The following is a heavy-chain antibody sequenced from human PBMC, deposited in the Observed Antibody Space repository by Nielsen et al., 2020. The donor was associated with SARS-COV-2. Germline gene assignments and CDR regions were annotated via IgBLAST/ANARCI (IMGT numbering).Heavy chain of an antibody. CDR3: AREGMATIVYFDY. J-gene: IGHJ4*02. V-gene: IGHV1-69*05. CDR1: GGTFSSYA. D-gene: IGHD5-24*01. CDR2: IIPIFGTA. Sequence: SVKVSCKASGGTFSSYAISWVRQAPGQGLEWMGGIIPIFGTANYAQKFQGRVTITRDTSASTAYMELSSLRSEDTAVYYCAREGMATIVYFDYWGQGTLVTVSS.